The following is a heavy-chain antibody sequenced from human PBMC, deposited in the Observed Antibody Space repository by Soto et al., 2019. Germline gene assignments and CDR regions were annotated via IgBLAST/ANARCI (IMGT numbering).Heavy chain of an antibody. J-gene: IGHJ6*02. D-gene: IGHD2-2*01. CDR2: IIPISGTA. V-gene: IGHV1-69*01. CDR3: ARSQGSSTSLEIYYYYYYGMDV. CDR1: GGTFSSYA. Sequence: QVQLVQSGAEVKKPGSSVKVSCKASGGTFSSYAISWVRQAPGQGLEWMGGIIPISGTANYAQKFQGRVTSTADESTRKAYMALSSLRSEDTAVYYWARSQGSSTSLEIYYYYYYGMDVWGQGTTVTVSS.